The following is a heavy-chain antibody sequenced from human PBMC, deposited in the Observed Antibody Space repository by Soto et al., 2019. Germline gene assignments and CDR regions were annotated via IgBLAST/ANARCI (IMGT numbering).Heavy chain of an antibody. J-gene: IGHJ4*02. Sequence: QVQLVQSGAEVKKPGASVKVSCKASGYTFTSYYMHWVRQAPGQGLEWMGVINPSGGTTNYPQKFQGRITMTRDTSTSTVYMELSSLRSEDTAVYYCARDRGDFWSDFDCWGQGTLVTVAS. CDR1: GYTFTSYY. CDR2: INPSGGTT. D-gene: IGHD3-3*01. CDR3: ARDRGDFWSDFDC. V-gene: IGHV1-46*01.